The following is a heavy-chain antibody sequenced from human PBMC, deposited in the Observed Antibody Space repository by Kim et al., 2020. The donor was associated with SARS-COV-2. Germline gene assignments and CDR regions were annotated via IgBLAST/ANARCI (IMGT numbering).Heavy chain of an antibody. D-gene: IGHD1-20*01. CDR1: GFSIGNNA. CDR3: ARDEDANRGAITH. CDR2: ISHEEDKK. V-gene: IGHV3-33*05. J-gene: IGHJ4*02. Sequence: GGSLRLSCAASGFSIGNNAMHWVRQAPGKGLEWVAVISHEEDKKHYGDSVKGRFTISRDNSRNIVYLEMNSLRNDDTAVYYCARDEDANRGAITHWGRG.